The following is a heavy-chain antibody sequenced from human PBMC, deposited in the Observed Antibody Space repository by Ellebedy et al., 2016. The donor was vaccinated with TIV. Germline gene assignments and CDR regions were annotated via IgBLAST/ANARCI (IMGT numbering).Heavy chain of an antibody. Sequence: SGPTLVXPTETLTLTCTVSGFSRSNTRMGVNWIRQPPGKALEWLAHILSNDEKSYNTSLKSRLTISKDTSKSQVVLTMTNMDPVDTATYYCARSRSDGSSGYYYYGMDVWGQGTTVTVSS. CDR3: ARSRSDGSSGYYYYGMDV. CDR2: ILSNDEK. J-gene: IGHJ6*02. CDR1: GFSRSNTRMG. D-gene: IGHD6-6*01. V-gene: IGHV2-26*01.